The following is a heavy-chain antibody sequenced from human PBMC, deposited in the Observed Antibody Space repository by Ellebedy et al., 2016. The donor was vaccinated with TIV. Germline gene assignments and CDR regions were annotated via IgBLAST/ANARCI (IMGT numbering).Heavy chain of an antibody. V-gene: IGHV3-48*03. CDR3: ATPKSDWEPFHF. Sequence: GGSLRLSCAASGFTFSSCAMHWVRQRPGKGLEWLSHISRTGNTIFYADSVKGRFTISRDTDKNAVYLHMTSLRGDDTALYYCATPKSDWEPFHFWGQGTLVSVSS. CDR1: GFTFSSCA. J-gene: IGHJ4*02. CDR2: ISRTGNTI. D-gene: IGHD1-26*01.